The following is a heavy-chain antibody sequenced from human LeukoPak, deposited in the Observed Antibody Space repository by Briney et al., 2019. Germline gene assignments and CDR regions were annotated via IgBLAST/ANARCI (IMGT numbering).Heavy chain of an antibody. CDR3: ARIRTGYSYGHNFDY. J-gene: IGHJ4*02. D-gene: IGHD5-18*01. CDR2: INHSGST. CDR1: DGSFSGYY. Sequence: SETLSLTCAVYDGSFSGYYWSWIRQPPGKGLEWIGEINHSGSTNYNPSLKSRVTISVDTSKNQFSLKLSSVTAADTAVYYCARIRTGYSYGHNFDYWGQGTLVTVSS. V-gene: IGHV4-34*01.